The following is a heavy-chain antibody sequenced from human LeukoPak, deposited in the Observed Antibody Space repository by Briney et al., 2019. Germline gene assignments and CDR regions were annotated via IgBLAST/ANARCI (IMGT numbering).Heavy chain of an antibody. D-gene: IGHD6-13*01. Sequence: GSSVKVSCKVSGYTLTELSMHWVRQAPGKGLEWMGGFDPEDGETIYAQKFQGRVTMTRDTSISTAYMELSRLRSDDTAVYYCAGGSQQLVEQPFDYWGQGTLVTVSS. J-gene: IGHJ4*02. V-gene: IGHV1-24*01. CDR2: FDPEDGET. CDR1: GYTLTELS. CDR3: AGGSQQLVEQPFDY.